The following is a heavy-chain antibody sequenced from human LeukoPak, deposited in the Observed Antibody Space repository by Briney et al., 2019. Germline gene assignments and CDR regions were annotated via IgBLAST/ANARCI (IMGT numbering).Heavy chain of an antibody. CDR1: GDSMTNYY. V-gene: IGHV4-59*01. CDR2: IYYSGST. J-gene: IGHJ6*03. CDR3: ARGARVFPYYYYYMDV. D-gene: IGHD6-13*01. Sequence: PSETLSLTCTVSGDSMTNYYWSWIRQSPGKKLEWIGYIYYSGSTTYNPSLKSRATISVDTSKNQVSLKLSSVTAADTAVYYCARGARVFPYYYYYMDVWGKGTTVTVSS.